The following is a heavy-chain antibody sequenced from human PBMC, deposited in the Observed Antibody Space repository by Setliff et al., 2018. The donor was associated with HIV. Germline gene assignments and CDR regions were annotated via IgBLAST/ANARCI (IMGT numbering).Heavy chain of an antibody. V-gene: IGHV4-61*02. Sequence: PSETLSLTCTVSGDSISSGSNYWSWIRQPAGKGLEWIGRIYTSGPRYNPSLENRVTISVDTSKSQFFLMLDSVTAADTAVYYCARNSQKGIQPLLLAPWGPGTLVTVSS. J-gene: IGHJ5*02. CDR3: ARNSQKGIQPLLLAP. CDR2: IYTSGP. CDR1: GDSISSGSNY. D-gene: IGHD1-1*01.